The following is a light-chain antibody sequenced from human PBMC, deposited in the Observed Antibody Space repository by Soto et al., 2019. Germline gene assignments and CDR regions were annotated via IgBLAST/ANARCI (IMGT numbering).Light chain of an antibody. CDR2: GAS. Sequence: TQSPSTLSASVGDRVTIACRASQNISPWLAWYQQKPGQAPRLLIYGASSRATGIPDRFSGSGSGTDFTLTISRLEPEDFAVYYCQRHRTFGQGTKVDIK. CDR1: QNISPW. CDR3: QRHRT. J-gene: IGKJ1*01. V-gene: IGKV3-20*01.